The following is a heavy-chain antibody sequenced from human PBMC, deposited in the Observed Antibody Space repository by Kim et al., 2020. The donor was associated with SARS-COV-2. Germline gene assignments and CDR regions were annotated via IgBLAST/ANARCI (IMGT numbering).Heavy chain of an antibody. CDR3: AREGDYYYGSGSFSDYYYYGMDV. J-gene: IGHJ6*02. V-gene: IGHV1-18*01. Sequence: ASVKVSCKASGYTFTSYGISWVRQAPGQGLEWMGWISAYNGNTNYAQKLQGRVTMTTDTSTSTAYMELRSLRSDDTAVYYCAREGDYYYGSGSFSDYYYYGMDVWGQGTTVTVSS. D-gene: IGHD3-10*01. CDR2: ISAYNGNT. CDR1: GYTFTSYG.